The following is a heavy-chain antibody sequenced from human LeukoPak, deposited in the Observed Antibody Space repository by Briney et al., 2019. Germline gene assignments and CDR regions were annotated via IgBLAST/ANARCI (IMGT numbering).Heavy chain of an antibody. CDR2: ISYDGRNK. CDR3: AKLTYGDYPFDY. D-gene: IGHD4-17*01. V-gene: IGHV3-30*18. J-gene: IGHJ4*02. CDR1: GFTFRNYG. Sequence: LAGGSLRLSCAASGFTFRNYGMHWVRQAPGKGLEGVTVISYDGRNKYYADSVKGRFTISRDNSKNTLYLQMNSLKTEDTAVYYCAKLTYGDYPFDYWGQGTLVTVSS.